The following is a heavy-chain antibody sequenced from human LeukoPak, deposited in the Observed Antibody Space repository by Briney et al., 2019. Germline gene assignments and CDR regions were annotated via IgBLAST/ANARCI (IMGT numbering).Heavy chain of an antibody. J-gene: IGHJ4*02. CDR1: GFTVSSNY. D-gene: IGHD2-2*01. CDR3: ARDLSNQLPDSDY. CDR2: ISGSGGST. Sequence: PGGSLRLSCAASGFTVSSNYMSWVRQAPGKGLEWVSAISGSGGSTYYADSVKGRFTISRDNSKNTLYLQMNSLRAEDTAVYYCARDLSNQLPDSDYWGQGTLVTVSS. V-gene: IGHV3-23*01.